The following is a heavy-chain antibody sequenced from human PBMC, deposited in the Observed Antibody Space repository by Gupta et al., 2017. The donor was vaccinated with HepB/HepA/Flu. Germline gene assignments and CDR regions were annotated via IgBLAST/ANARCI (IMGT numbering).Heavy chain of an antibody. V-gene: IGHV4-4*02. D-gene: IGHD6-19*01. CDR1: GGSISSSNW. J-gene: IGHJ4*02. CDR2: IYHSGST. Sequence: GTLSLTCAVSGGSISSSNWWSWVRQPPGKGLEWIGEIYHSGSTNYNPALKSRVTKSVDKSKNQFSLKLSSVTAADTAVYYCAIEPKNFGSSGTDGGQGTLVTVYS. CDR3: AIEPKNFGSSGTD.